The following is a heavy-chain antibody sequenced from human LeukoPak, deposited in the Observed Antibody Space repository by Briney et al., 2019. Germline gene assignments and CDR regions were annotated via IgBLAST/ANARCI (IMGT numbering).Heavy chain of an antibody. D-gene: IGHD5-18*01. CDR3: ARELSGYSYGGLPPQLIDY. Sequence: SETLSLTCTVSGGSISSYCWSWIRQPAGKGLEWIGRIYTSGSTNYNPSLKSRVTMSVDTSKNQFSLKLSSVTAADTAVYYCARELSGYSYGGLPPQLIDYWGQGTLVTVSS. J-gene: IGHJ4*02. CDR2: IYTSGST. CDR1: GGSISSYC. V-gene: IGHV4-4*07.